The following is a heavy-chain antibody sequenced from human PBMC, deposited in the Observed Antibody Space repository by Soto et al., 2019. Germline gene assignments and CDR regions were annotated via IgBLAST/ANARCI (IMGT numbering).Heavy chain of an antibody. CDR1: GGTFSSYA. D-gene: IGHD2-2*01. V-gene: IGHV1-69*01. CDR3: ARSQGSSTSLEVYYYYYYGMDA. Sequence: QVQLVQSGAEVKKPGSSVKVSCKASGGTFSSYAISWVRQAPGQGLEWMGGIIPISDTTNYAQKFQGRVTITADESTSTAYMERSSLRSEDTAVYYCARSQGSSTSLEVYYYYYYGMDAWGHGTTVTVSS. CDR2: IIPISDTT. J-gene: IGHJ6*02.